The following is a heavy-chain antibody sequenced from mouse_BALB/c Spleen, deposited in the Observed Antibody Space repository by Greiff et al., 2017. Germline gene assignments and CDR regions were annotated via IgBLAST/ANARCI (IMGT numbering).Heavy chain of an antibody. D-gene: IGHD2-1*01. Sequence: IQLQQSGAELVKPGASVKLSCTASGFNIKDTYMHWVKQRPEQGLEWIGRIDPANGNTKYDPKFQGKATITADTSSNTAYLQLSSLTSEDTAVYYCARKGYGNGAMDYWGQGTSVTVSS. V-gene: IGHV14-3*02. CDR3: ARKGYGNGAMDY. CDR2: IDPANGNT. J-gene: IGHJ4*01. CDR1: GFNIKDTY.